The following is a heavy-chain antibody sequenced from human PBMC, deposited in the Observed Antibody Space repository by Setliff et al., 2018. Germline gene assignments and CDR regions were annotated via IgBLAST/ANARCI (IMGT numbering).Heavy chain of an antibody. CDR1: GGSISGYY. J-gene: IGHJ6*03. V-gene: IGHV4-4*08. Sequence: SETLSLTCTVFGGSISGYYWSWIRQPPGKGLEWIGNIYTSGSTKYSPSLRSRVTISVDTSKNQFSLRLSSVTAADPAVYYCARAPDSGTYYNLYPYYMDVWGKGTTVTVSS. CDR3: ARAPDSGTYYNLYPYYMDV. CDR2: IYTSGST. D-gene: IGHD1-26*01.